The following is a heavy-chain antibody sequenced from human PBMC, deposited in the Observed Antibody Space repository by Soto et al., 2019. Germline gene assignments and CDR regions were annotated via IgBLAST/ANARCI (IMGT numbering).Heavy chain of an antibody. V-gene: IGHV3-15*07. CDR2: IKSKTDGGTT. J-gene: IGHJ6*02. Sequence: GGSLRLSCAASGFTFSNAWMNWVRQAPGKGLEWVGRIKSKTDGGTTDYAAPVKGRFTISRDDSKNTLYLQMNSLKTEDTAVYYCTTGDGYGDYYYGMDVWGQGTTVTVSS. CDR1: GFTFSNAW. D-gene: IGHD4-17*01. CDR3: TTGDGYGDYYYGMDV.